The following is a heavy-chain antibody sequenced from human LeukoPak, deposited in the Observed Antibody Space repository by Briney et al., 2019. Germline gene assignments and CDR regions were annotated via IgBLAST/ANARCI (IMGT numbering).Heavy chain of an antibody. J-gene: IGHJ4*02. Sequence: ASVEVSCKVSGYTLTELSMHWVRQAPGKGLEWMGGFDPEDGETIYAQKFQGRVTMTEDTSTDTAYMELSSLRSEDTAVYYCATVRYCSSTSCLYYFDYWGQGTLVTVSS. V-gene: IGHV1-24*01. CDR1: GYTLTELS. D-gene: IGHD2-2*01. CDR2: FDPEDGET. CDR3: ATVRYCSSTSCLYYFDY.